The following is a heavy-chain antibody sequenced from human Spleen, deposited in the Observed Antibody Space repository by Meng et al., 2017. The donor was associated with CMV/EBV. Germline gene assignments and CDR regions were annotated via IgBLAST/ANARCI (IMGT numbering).Heavy chain of an antibody. Sequence: GESLKISCAASGFTFSNYVMHWVRQAPGKGLEWVAVISYNGLNKYYTDSVKGRFTISRDNSKNTLFLQMNSLRPEDTALYVCYGVPAIKERASRFDPWGQGTLVTVSS. CDR3: YGVPAIKERASRFDP. J-gene: IGHJ5*02. CDR2: ISYNGLNK. V-gene: IGHV3-30*04. CDR1: GFTFSNYV. D-gene: IGHD2-2*01.